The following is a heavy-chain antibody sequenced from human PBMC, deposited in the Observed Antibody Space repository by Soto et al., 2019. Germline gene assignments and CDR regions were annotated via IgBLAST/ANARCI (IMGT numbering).Heavy chain of an antibody. J-gene: IGHJ4*02. D-gene: IGHD5-18*01. V-gene: IGHV3-9*01. CDR3: VRSKGGYSYGTPFDY. Sequence: DVQLEESGGALVQPGRSLRLSCAASGFTFDDYAMYWVRQVLGKGLEWVSSISWNSGNIGYADSVKGRFTTSRDNAENSLYLQMNSLRPEDTALYYCVRSKGGYSYGTPFDYRGQGTLVTVSS. CDR1: GFTFDDYA. CDR2: ISWNSGNI.